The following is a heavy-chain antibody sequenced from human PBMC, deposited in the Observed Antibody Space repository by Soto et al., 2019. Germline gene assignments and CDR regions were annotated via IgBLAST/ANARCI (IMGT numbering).Heavy chain of an antibody. J-gene: IGHJ4*02. CDR1: GGSITSFY. D-gene: IGHD2-15*01. V-gene: IGHV4-59*08. CDR3: ARHTPAISISDH. CDR2: IYYSGNT. Sequence: SETLSLTCSVSGGSITSFYWSWIRQSPGKGLEWIGYIYYSGNTKYNPSLESRVTISVDASKNQFSPTLHSVTAADTAVYYCARHTPAISISDHWGQGTLVTVSS.